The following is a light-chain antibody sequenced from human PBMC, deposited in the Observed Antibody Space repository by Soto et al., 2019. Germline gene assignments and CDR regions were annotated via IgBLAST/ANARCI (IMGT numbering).Light chain of an antibody. CDR3: CSYAGSRNV. Sequence: QSVLTQPASVSGSPGQSITISCTGTSSDVGSYNLVSWYQQHPDKAPKLMIYEVSKRPSGVSNRFSGSKSGNTASLTISGLQAEDEADYYCCSYAGSRNVFGTGTKVTVL. V-gene: IGLV2-23*02. CDR2: EVS. CDR1: SSDVGSYNL. J-gene: IGLJ1*01.